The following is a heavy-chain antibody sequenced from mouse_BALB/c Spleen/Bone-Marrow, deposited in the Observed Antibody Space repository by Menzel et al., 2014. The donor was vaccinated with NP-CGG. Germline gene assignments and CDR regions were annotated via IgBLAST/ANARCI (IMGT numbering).Heavy chain of an antibody. V-gene: IGHV3-2*02. D-gene: IGHD2-4*01. CDR2: ISYSGST. CDR3: ARRIRDRAMDY. J-gene: IGHJ4*01. CDR1: GYSITSDYA. Sequence: EVQLQESGPGLVKPSQSLSLPCTVTGYSITSDYAWNWIRQFPGNKLEWMGYISYSGSTSYNPSLKSRISITRDTSKNQFFLQLNSVTTEDTATYYCARRIRDRAMDYWGQGTSVTVSS.